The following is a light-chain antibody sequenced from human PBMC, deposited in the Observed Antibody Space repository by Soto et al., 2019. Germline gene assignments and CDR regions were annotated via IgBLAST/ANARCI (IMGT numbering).Light chain of an antibody. Sequence: DIQMTQSPSSLSASVGDRVTMTCRASQGISNYLAWYQQKPGKVPKLLIYAASTLQSGVPSRFSGSGSGTDFTLTISSLQPEDVATYYCQKYNSAPPLTFGGGTMVEIK. CDR3: QKYNSAPPLT. J-gene: IGKJ4*01. CDR1: QGISNY. V-gene: IGKV1-27*01. CDR2: AAS.